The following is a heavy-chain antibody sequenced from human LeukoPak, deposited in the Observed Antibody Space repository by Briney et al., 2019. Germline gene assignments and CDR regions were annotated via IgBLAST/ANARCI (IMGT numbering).Heavy chain of an antibody. Sequence: GGSLRLSCAASGFTFSSYWMSWVRQAPGKGLEWVANIKQDGSEKYYVDSVKGRFTISRDNSKNTLYLQMNSLRAEDTAVYYCAREEETTWSGMAVAGSDYWGQGTLVTVSS. CDR2: IKQDGSEK. J-gene: IGHJ4*02. D-gene: IGHD6-19*01. CDR3: AREEETTWSGMAVAGSDY. CDR1: GFTFSSYW. V-gene: IGHV3-7*01.